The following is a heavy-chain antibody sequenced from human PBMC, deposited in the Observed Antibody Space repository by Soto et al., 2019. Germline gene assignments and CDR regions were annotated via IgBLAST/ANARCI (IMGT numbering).Heavy chain of an antibody. D-gene: IGHD6-13*01. CDR3: TRGSAAPLSPLSFDT. CDR2: VYHRAST. CDR1: GASMTTRGFS. V-gene: IGHV4-30-2*01. J-gene: IGHJ4*02. Sequence: SETLSLTCAVSGASMTTRGFSWTWVRQPPGGGLEWIGHVYHRASTQYNPSLKGRVSISVDTSRSLFSLRLTSLTAADTAVYFCTRGSAAPLSPLSFDTWGQGTPVTVSS.